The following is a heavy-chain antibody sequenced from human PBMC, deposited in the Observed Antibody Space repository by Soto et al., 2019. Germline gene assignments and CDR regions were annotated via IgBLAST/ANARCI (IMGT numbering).Heavy chain of an antibody. CDR3: AAEVYSGGEAEAYSGGDCRPFDY. Sequence: SVKVSCKTSGFTFTNSAVQWVQQARGQRLEWIGWIIVASGNTNYAQKLQERVTITRDMSTNTAYMELSSLRSEDTAVYYCAAEVYSGGEAEAYSGGDCRPFDYWGQGALVTVSS. CDR2: IIVASGNT. D-gene: IGHD2-21*02. V-gene: IGHV1-58*01. J-gene: IGHJ4*02. CDR1: GFTFTNSA.